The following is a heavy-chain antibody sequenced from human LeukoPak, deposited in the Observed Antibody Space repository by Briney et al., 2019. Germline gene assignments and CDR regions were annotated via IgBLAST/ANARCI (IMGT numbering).Heavy chain of an antibody. Sequence: PGRSLRLSCAASGFTFSSYGMHWVRQAPGKGLEWVAVKWYDGSNKYYADSVKGRFTISRDNSKNTLYLQMNSLRAEDTAVYYCIGSGGWPGYWGQGTLVTVSS. CDR3: IGSGGWPGY. J-gene: IGHJ4*02. CDR2: KWYDGSNK. V-gene: IGHV3-33*01. D-gene: IGHD1-26*01. CDR1: GFTFSSYG.